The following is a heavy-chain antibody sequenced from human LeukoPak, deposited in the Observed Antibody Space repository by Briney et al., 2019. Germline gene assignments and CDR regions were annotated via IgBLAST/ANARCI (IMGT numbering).Heavy chain of an antibody. CDR1: GYTFTGYY. Sequence: GASVKVSCKASGYTFTGYYMHWVRQAPGQGLEWMGWINPNSGGTNYAQKFQGWVTMTRDTSISTAYMELSRLRSDDTAVYYCARGAPLEFVSRYCGGDCYHYYYYGMDVWGQGTTVTVSS. V-gene: IGHV1-2*04. J-gene: IGHJ6*02. D-gene: IGHD2-21*02. CDR3: ARGAPLEFVSRYCGGDCYHYYYYGMDV. CDR2: INPNSGGT.